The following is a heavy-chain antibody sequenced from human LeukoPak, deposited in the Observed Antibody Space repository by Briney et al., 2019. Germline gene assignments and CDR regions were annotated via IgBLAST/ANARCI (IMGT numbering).Heavy chain of an antibody. D-gene: IGHD5-12*01. CDR3: AKDRGPYSGYDSFFDF. CDR1: GFTLSSYS. J-gene: IGHJ4*02. CDR2: ITNSGRSM. V-gene: IGHV3-21*04. Sequence: KPGGSLRLSCAASGFTLSSYSMNWVRQAPGKGLEWVSSITNSGRSMFYADSLKGRFTISRDNAKNPLYLQMNSLRAEDTGVYYCAKDRGPYSGYDSFFDFWGQGTLVTVSS.